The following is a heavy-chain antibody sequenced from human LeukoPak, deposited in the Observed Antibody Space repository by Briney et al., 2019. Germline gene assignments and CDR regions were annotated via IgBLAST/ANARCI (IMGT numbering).Heavy chain of an antibody. CDR2: INSDGSST. J-gene: IGHJ4*02. CDR1: GFTFDDYA. D-gene: IGHD6-13*01. Sequence: LAGGSLRLSCAASGFTFDDYAMHWVRQAPGKGLVWVSYINSDGSSTSYADSVKGRFTISRDNAKNTLYLQMNSLRAEDTAVYYCARDKFGAAGNIFEYWGQGTLVTASS. CDR3: ARDKFGAAGNIFEY. V-gene: IGHV3-74*01.